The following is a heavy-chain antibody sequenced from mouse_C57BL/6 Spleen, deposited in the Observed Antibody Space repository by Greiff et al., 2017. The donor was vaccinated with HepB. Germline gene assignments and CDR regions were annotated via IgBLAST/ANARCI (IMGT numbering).Heavy chain of an antibody. CDR1: GYSITSGYY. Sequence: EVQRVESGPGLVKPSQSLSLTCSVTGYSITSGYYWNWIRQFPGNKLEWMGYISYDGSNNYNPSLKNRISITRDTSKNQFFLKLNSVTTEDTATYYCAREGNYYGTYYYAMDYWGQGTSVTVSS. CDR2: ISYDGSN. J-gene: IGHJ4*01. D-gene: IGHD1-1*01. V-gene: IGHV3-6*01. CDR3: AREGNYYGTYYYAMDY.